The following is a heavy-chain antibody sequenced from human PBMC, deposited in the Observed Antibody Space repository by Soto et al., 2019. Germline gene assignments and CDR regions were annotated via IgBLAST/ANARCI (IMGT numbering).Heavy chain of an antibody. V-gene: IGHV4-61*01. CDR3: ARGATVNKFDY. CDR2: GSYSGTT. Sequence: PSETLSLTCTVSGVSVSSGSFYWAWIRQPPGKGLEWIGFGSYSGTTNYKPSLKSRVTISVDTSRSQISLKVSSLTAADTAVYYCARGATVNKFDYWGRGTLVTVSS. J-gene: IGHJ4*02. CDR1: GVSVSSGSFY. D-gene: IGHD4-17*01.